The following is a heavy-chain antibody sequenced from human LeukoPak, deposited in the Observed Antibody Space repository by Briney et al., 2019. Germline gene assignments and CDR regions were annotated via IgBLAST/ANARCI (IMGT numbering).Heavy chain of an antibody. Sequence: GSLRLSCAASDFDFSSHAMTWVRQAPGKGLEWVSAIGISGTKTYYGDSVKGRFLISRDNSKNTLYLQMNSLRVEDTAVYFCANEIRPNDYWGQGTLVTVSS. D-gene: IGHD4-17*01. CDR1: DFDFSSHA. CDR2: IGISGTKT. J-gene: IGHJ4*02. V-gene: IGHV3-23*01. CDR3: ANEIRPNDY.